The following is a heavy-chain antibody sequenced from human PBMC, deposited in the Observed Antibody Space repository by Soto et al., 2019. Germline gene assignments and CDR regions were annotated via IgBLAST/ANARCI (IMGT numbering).Heavy chain of an antibody. D-gene: IGHD1-7*01. CDR3: ASRDPGTSVDY. V-gene: IGHV4-4*02. J-gene: IGHJ4*02. CDR1: GGSFTSNNW. Sequence: PSDTLSLTYAVSGGSFTSNNWWTWVRQPPGQGLEWIGEIYRTGSTNYNPSLKSRVTISLDKSENQFSLKVTSLTAADTAVYYCASRDPGTSVDYWGQGTLVSVSS. CDR2: IYRTGST.